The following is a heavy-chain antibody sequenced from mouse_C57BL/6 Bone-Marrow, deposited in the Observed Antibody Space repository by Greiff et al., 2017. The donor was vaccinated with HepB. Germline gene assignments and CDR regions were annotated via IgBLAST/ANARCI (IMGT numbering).Heavy chain of an antibody. CDR2: ISSGGSYT. V-gene: IGHV5-6*01. CDR3: ARQAPYYYGSH. CDR1: GFTFSSYG. Sequence: EVQLVESGGDLVKPGGSLKLSCAASGFTFSSYGMSWVRQTPDKRLEWVATISSGGSYTYYPDSVKGRFIISIDNAKNTLYLQMSSLKSEDTAMYYCARQAPYYYGSHWGQGTTLTVSS. D-gene: IGHD1-1*01. J-gene: IGHJ2*01.